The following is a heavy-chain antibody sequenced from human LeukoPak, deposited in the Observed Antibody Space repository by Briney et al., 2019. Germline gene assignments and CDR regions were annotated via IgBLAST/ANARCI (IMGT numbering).Heavy chain of an antibody. CDR1: GGSISSYY. J-gene: IGHJ4*02. D-gene: IGHD1-14*01. Sequence: SEALSLTCTVSGGSISSYYWSWIRQPPGKGLEWIGYIYYSGSTNYNPSLKSRVTISVDTSKNQFSLKLSSVTAADTAVYYCARDLGTTYFDFWGQGTLVTVSS. CDR3: ARDLGTTYFDF. V-gene: IGHV4-59*01. CDR2: IYYSGST.